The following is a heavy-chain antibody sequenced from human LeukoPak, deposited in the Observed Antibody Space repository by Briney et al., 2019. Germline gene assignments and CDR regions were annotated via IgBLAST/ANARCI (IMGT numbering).Heavy chain of an antibody. V-gene: IGHV3-48*01. CDR2: ISSSSSTI. CDR3: ANAPNYWYRPAFGY. J-gene: IGHJ4*02. Sequence: GGSLRLSCAASGFTFSSYSMNWVRQAPGKGLEWVSYISSSSSTIYYADSVKGRFTISRDNAKNSLYLQMNSLRAEDTAVYYCANAPNYWYRPAFGYWGLGTLVTVSS. CDR1: GFTFSSYS. D-gene: IGHD2-8*02.